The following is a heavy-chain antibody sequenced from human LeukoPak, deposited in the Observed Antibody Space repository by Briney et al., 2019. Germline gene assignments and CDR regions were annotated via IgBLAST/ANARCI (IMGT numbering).Heavy chain of an antibody. CDR1: GFTFSDYY. D-gene: IGHD7-27*01. J-gene: IGHJ4*02. Sequence: GGSLRLSCAASGFTFSDYYMSWIRQAPGKGLEWVSYISSSGSTIYYADSVKGRFTISRDNAKNSLYLQMNSLRAEDTAVYYCARVKFNWGSVPDPPRVLDYWGQGTLVTVSS. V-gene: IGHV3-11*04. CDR3: ARVKFNWGSVPDPPRVLDY. CDR2: ISSSGSTI.